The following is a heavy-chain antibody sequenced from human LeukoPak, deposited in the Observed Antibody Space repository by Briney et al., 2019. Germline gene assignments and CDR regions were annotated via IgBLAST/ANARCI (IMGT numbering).Heavy chain of an antibody. CDR1: GYTFTGYY. J-gene: IGHJ3*02. Sequence: ATVKVSCKASGYTFTGYYMHWVRQAPGQGLEWMGWINPNSGGTNYAQKFQGRVTMTRDTSISTAYMELSRLTFDDTAVYYCAREYSSGWNDAFDIWGQGTMVTVSS. CDR3: AREYSSGWNDAFDI. CDR2: INPNSGGT. D-gene: IGHD6-19*01. V-gene: IGHV1-2*02.